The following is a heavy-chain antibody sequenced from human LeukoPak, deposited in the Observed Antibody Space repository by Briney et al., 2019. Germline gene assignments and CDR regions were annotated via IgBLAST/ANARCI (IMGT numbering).Heavy chain of an antibody. D-gene: IGHD2-2*01. V-gene: IGHV3-23*01. J-gene: IGHJ4*02. Sequence: PGGSLRLSCAASGVSVTTYAMSWVRQAPGKGLEWVSAISGSGGSTYYADSVKGRFTISRDNSKNTLYLQMNSLRAEDTAVYYCAKDRSNGVVVPAAMSGADYWGQGTLVTVSS. CDR2: ISGSGGST. CDR3: AKDRSNGVVVPAAMSGADY. CDR1: GVSVTTYA.